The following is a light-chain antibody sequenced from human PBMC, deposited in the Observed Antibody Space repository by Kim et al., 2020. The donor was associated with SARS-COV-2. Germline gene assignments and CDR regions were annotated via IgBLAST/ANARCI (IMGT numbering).Light chain of an antibody. J-gene: IGLJ3*02. CDR1: SGHSSYA. V-gene: IGLV4-69*01. CDR2: LNSDGSH. Sequence: QLVLTQSPSASASLGASVKLTCTLSSGHSSYAIAWHQQQPEKGPRYLMKLNSDGSHSKGDGIPDRFSGSSSGAERYLTISSLQSEDEADYYCQTWGTPWVFGGGTQLTVL. CDR3: QTWGTPWV.